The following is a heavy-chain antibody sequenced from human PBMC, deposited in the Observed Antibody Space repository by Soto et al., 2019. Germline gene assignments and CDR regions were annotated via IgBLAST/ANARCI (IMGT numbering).Heavy chain of an antibody. Sequence: SETLSLTCTFSCGSIISGSFYWTWIRQHPGKGLEFIGYIYYSGDTYYNPSLRSRVIISLDTSKNQFSLRLNSVTAADTAVYYCAREWSGGRRDGNPDKYYGMDVWGQGTKVTVSS. CDR1: CGSIISGSFY. V-gene: IGHV4-31*03. J-gene: IGHJ6*02. CDR3: AREWSGGRRDGNPDKYYGMDV. CDR2: IYYSGDT. D-gene: IGHD2-15*01.